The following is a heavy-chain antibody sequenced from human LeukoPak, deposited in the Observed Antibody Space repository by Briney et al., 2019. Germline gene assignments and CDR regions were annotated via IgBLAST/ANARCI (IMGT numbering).Heavy chain of an antibody. Sequence: SETLSLTCTVSGGSISSGGYYWSWIRQHPGKGLEWIGYIYHSGSTYYNPSLKSRVTISVDTSKNQFSLKLSSVTAADTAVYYCAREYCSGGSCSIDPWGQGTLVTVSS. CDR3: AREYCSGGSCSIDP. CDR2: IYHSGST. D-gene: IGHD2-15*01. V-gene: IGHV4-31*03. CDR1: GGSISSGGYY. J-gene: IGHJ5*02.